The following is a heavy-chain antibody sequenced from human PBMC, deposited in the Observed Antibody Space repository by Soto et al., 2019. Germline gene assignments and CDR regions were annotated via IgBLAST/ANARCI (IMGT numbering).Heavy chain of an antibody. Sequence: HPGGSLRLSCAASGFTFSSYGMHWVRQAPGKGLEWAAVIWYDGSNKYYADSVKGRFTISRDNSKNTLYLQMNSLRAEDTAVYYCARDSSVVKVAQYYFDYWGHGTLVTVSS. CDR3: ARDSSVVKVAQYYFDY. J-gene: IGHJ4*01. CDR2: IWYDGSNK. D-gene: IGHD3-22*01. V-gene: IGHV3-33*01. CDR1: GFTFSSYG.